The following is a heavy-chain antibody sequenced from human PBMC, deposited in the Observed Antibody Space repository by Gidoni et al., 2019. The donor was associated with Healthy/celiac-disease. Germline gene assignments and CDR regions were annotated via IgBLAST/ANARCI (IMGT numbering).Heavy chain of an antibody. V-gene: IGHV1-69*06. CDR2: IIPIFGTA. Sequence: QVQLVQSGAEVKKPGSSVKVSCKAAGGTFSIYAISWVRQAPGQGLGWMGGIIPIFGTANYAQKFQGRVTITADKSTSTAYMELSSLRSEDTAVYYCASSDYDFWSGYYTTYYYYYYMDVWGKGTTVTVSS. D-gene: IGHD3-3*01. CDR3: ASSDYDFWSGYYTTYYYYYYMDV. J-gene: IGHJ6*03. CDR1: GGTFSIYA.